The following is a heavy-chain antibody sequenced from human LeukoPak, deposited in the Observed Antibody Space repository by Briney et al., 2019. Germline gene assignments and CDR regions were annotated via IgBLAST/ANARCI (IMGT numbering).Heavy chain of an antibody. Sequence: PSETLSLTCTVPGGSLSSYYWSWIRQPPGKGLERIGQIYYSGSANYDPSLKSRVTISVDTSKNQFSLKLSSVTAADTAVYYCARRAPYSYEWSTLDYWGQGTLVTVSS. D-gene: IGHD5-18*01. CDR2: IYYSGSA. CDR3: ARRAPYSYEWSTLDY. V-gene: IGHV4-59*08. CDR1: GGSLSSYY. J-gene: IGHJ4*02.